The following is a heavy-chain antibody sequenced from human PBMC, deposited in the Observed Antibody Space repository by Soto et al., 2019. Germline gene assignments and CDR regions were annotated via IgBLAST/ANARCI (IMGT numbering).Heavy chain of an antibody. CDR2: FDPEDGET. V-gene: IGHV1-24*01. D-gene: IGHD3-3*02. Sequence: GASVKVSCKVSGYTLTELSMHWVRQAPGKGLEWMGGFDPEDGETIYAQKFQGRVTMTEDTSTDTAYMELSSLRSEDTAVYYCATSQNHFWSGYYTRGEVNWFDPWGQGTLVTVSS. CDR3: ATSQNHFWSGYYTRGEVNWFDP. CDR1: GYTLTELS. J-gene: IGHJ5*02.